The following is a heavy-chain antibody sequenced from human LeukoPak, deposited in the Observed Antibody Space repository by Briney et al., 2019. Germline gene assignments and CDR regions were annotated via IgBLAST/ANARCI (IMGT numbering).Heavy chain of an antibody. J-gene: IGHJ4*02. V-gene: IGHV3-30-3*01. CDR3: AREWGNSGFDY. CDR1: GFIFSSYA. CDR2: ISYDGNDI. D-gene: IGHD6-25*01. Sequence: PGGSLRLSCSVSGFIFSSYAMHWVRQAPGKGLEWVAVISYDGNDIYYADSVKGRFTISRDSSENTLFLQMSSLRIEDTAVYYCAREWGNSGFDYWGQGTLVTVSS.